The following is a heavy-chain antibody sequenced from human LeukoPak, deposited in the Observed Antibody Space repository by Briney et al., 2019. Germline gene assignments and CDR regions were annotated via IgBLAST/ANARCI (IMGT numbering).Heavy chain of an antibody. D-gene: IGHD3-9*01. J-gene: IGHJ5*02. V-gene: IGHV3-48*01. CDR3: ARDLAGGYDILTGYSNWFDP. Sequence: GGSLRLSCAASGLTFSSYSMNWVRQAPGKGLEWVSYISSSSSTIYYADSVKGRFTISRDNAKNSLYLQMNSLRAEDTAVYYCARDLAGGYDILTGYSNWFDPWGQGTLVTVSS. CDR2: ISSSSSTI. CDR1: GLTFSSYS.